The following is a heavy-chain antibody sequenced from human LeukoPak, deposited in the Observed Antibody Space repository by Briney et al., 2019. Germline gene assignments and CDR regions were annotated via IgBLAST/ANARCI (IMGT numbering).Heavy chain of an antibody. V-gene: IGHV1-58*02. CDR2: IVVGSGNT. J-gene: IGHJ3*01. CDR1: GFTFTSSA. D-gene: IGHD2-2*01. CDR3: AAGWDCSSTSCLDAFDV. Sequence: ASVKVSCKASGFTFTSSAMQWVRQARGQRLEWIGWIVVGSGNTNYAQKFQERVTITRDMSTSTAYMELSSLRSEDTAVYYCAAGWDCSSTSCLDAFDVWGQGTMVTVSS.